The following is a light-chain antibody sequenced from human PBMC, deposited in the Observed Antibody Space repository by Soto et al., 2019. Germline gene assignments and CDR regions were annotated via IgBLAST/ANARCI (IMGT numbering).Light chain of an antibody. CDR3: QHYNEYPLT. Sequence: DIEMTQSPFTLSASVGDRVTITCRASQSISTNLAWYRQKPGKTPNLLIYKASTLQSGVPSRFSGSGFGTEFTLTVNSLQPDDFATYFCQHYNEYPLTFGGGTKVEIK. CDR2: KAS. V-gene: IGKV1-5*03. J-gene: IGKJ4*01. CDR1: QSISTN.